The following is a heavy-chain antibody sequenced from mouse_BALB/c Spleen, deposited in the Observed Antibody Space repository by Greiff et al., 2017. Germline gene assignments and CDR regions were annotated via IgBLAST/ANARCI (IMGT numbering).Heavy chain of an antibody. D-gene: IGHD2-2*01. J-gene: IGHJ3*01. Sequence: EVQLVESGGGLVKPGGSLKLSCAASGFTFSSYAMSWVRQTPEKRLEWVASISSGGSTYYPDSVKGRFTISRDNARNILYLQRSSLRSEDTAMYYCARGGAYGYDGGFAYWGQGTLVTVSA. CDR1: GFTFSSYA. CDR2: ISSGGST. V-gene: IGHV5-6-5*01. CDR3: ARGGAYGYDGGFAY.